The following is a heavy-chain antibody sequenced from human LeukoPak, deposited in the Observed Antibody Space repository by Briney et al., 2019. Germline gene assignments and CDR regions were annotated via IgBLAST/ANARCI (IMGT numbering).Heavy chain of an antibody. D-gene: IGHD2-21*02. J-gene: IGHJ3*02. CDR2: IYYSGST. CDR3: ARPRGGDPDAFDI. V-gene: IGHV4-39*01. CDR1: GGSISSSSYY. Sequence: PSETLSLTCTVSGGSISSSSYYWGWIRQPPGKGLEWIGSIYYSGSTYYNPSLKSRVTISVDTSKNQFSLKLSSVTAADTAVYYCARPRGGDPDAFDIWGQGTMVTVSS.